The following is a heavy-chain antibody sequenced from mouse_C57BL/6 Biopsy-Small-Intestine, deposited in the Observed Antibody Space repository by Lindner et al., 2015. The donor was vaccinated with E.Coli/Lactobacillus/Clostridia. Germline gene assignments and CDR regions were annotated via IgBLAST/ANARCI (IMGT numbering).Heavy chain of an antibody. CDR3: ARDGYGDYLYFDY. Sequence: VQLQESGPELVKPGASVKMSCKASGYTFTSYVMHWVKQKPGQGLEWIGYINPNNDGTRYNEKFKGKATLTSDKSSSTAYMELSSPTSEDSAVYYCARDGYGDYLYFDYWGQGTTLTVSS. CDR1: GYTFTSYV. V-gene: IGHV1-14*01. D-gene: IGHD2-13*01. CDR2: INPNNDGT. J-gene: IGHJ2*01.